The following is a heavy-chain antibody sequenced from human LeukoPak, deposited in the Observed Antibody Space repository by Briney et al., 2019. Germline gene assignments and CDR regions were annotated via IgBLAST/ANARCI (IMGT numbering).Heavy chain of an antibody. CDR2: IYYSGST. D-gene: IGHD5/OR15-5a*01. CDR1: GGSISSYY. J-gene: IGHJ6*02. Sequence: SETLSLTCTVSGGSISSYYWSWIRQPPGKGLEWIGYIYYSGSTNYNPSLKSRVTISVDTSKNQFSLKLSSVTAADTAVNYCARLPLLRYYYYGMDVWGQGTTVTVSS. V-gene: IGHV4-59*01. CDR3: ARLPLLRYYYYGMDV.